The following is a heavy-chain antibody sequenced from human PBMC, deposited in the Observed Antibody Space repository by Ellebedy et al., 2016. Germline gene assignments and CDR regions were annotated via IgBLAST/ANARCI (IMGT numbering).Heavy chain of an antibody. Sequence: SETLSLTXTVSGGSISNYYWTWIRQPPGKGLEWIGYIYYSGSTNYNPSLKSRVTISVDTSKNQFSLKLRSVTAADTAMYYCARDSASNWFDPWGQGTLVTVSS. J-gene: IGHJ5*02. CDR2: IYYSGST. D-gene: IGHD3-10*01. CDR1: GGSISNYY. V-gene: IGHV4-59*01. CDR3: ARDSASNWFDP.